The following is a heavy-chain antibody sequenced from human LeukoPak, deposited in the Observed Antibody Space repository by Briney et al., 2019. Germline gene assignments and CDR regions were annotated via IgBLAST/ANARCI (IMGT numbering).Heavy chain of an antibody. CDR3: ATLRGMYYFDY. CDR1: GYTFTSYG. D-gene: IGHD1-26*01. CDR2: INPNSGGT. J-gene: IGHJ4*02. Sequence: AASVKVSCKASGYTFTSYGISWVRQAPGQGLEWMGWINPNSGGTNYAQKFQGRVTMTRDTSISTAYMELSRLRSDDTAVYYCATLRGMYYFDYWGQGTLATVSS. V-gene: IGHV1-2*02.